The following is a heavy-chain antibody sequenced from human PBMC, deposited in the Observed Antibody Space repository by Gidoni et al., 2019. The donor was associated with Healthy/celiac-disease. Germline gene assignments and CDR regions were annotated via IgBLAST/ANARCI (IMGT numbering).Heavy chain of an antibody. CDR2: IWYDGRNK. J-gene: IGHJ4*02. Sequence: GLSWVAVIWYDGRNKYYADSVKGRFTISRDNSKNTLYLQMNSLRAEDTAVYYCARGGIFGVVIWGFDYWGQGTLVTVSS. V-gene: IGHV3-33*01. D-gene: IGHD3-3*01. CDR3: ARGGIFGVVIWGFDY.